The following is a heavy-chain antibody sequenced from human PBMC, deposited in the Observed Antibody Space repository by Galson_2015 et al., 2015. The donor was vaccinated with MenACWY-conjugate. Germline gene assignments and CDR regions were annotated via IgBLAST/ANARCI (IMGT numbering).Heavy chain of an antibody. Sequence: SLRLSCAASGFSFSGSWMSWVRQAPGKGLEWVANIKQDASEKYYVDSVKGRFAISRDNAKTSLYLQMNSLGAEDTAVYYCARGPRYGAFDIWGQGTMVNVSS. CDR3: ARGPRYGAFDI. V-gene: IGHV3-7*03. CDR1: GFSFSGSW. CDR2: IKQDASEK. J-gene: IGHJ3*02. D-gene: IGHD4-17*01.